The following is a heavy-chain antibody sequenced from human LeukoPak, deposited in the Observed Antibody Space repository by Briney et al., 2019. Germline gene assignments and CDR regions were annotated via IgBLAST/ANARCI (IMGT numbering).Heavy chain of an antibody. CDR3: ARLRDGYHNLDY. V-gene: IGHV4-39*07. CDR1: GGSISSSSYY. J-gene: IGHJ4*02. CDR2: IYYSGST. D-gene: IGHD5-24*01. Sequence: PSETLSLTCTVSGGSISSSSYYWGWIRQPPGKGLEWIGSIYYSGSTYYNPSLKSRVTISVDTSKNQFSLKLSSVTAADTAVYYCARLRDGYHNLDYWGQGTLVTVSS.